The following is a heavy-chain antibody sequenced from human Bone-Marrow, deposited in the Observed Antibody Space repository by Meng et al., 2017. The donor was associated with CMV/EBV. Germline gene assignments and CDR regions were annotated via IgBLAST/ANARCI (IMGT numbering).Heavy chain of an antibody. CDR3: ARGGYDFWSGYYHRSPLDV. CDR2: ISYDGSNK. D-gene: IGHD3-3*01. Sequence: GESLKISCAASGFTVSSNYMSWVRQAPGKGLEWMAVISYDGSNKYYAGSVKGRFTISRDNSKKTLFLQMNSLRAEDTALYYCARGGYDFWSGYYHRSPLDVWGQGTTVTVSS. CDR1: GFTVSSNY. V-gene: IGHV3-30*03. J-gene: IGHJ6*02.